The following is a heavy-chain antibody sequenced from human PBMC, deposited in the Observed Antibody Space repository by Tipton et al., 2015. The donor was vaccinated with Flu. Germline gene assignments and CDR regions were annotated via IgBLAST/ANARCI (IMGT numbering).Heavy chain of an antibody. Sequence: SLRLSCAASGFTFSSYGMHWVRQAPGKGLEWVAFIRYDGSNKYYADSVKGRFTISRDNSKNTLYLQMNSLRAEETAVYYCAKSSHYYDSSGSAFDIWGQGTMVTGSS. CDR2: IRYDGSNK. CDR3: AKSSHYYDSSGSAFDI. D-gene: IGHD3-22*01. V-gene: IGHV3-30*02. CDR1: GFTFSSYG. J-gene: IGHJ3*02.